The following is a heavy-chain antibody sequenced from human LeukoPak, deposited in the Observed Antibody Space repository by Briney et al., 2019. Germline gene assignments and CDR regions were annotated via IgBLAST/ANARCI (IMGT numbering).Heavy chain of an antibody. V-gene: IGHV1-69*04. CDR2: IIPILGIA. Sequence: SVKVSCKASGYTFTDYYMHWMRQAPGQGLEWMGRIIPILGIANYAQKFQGRVTITADKSTSTAYMELSSLRSEDTAVYYCARDMGGDDILTNRYGMDVWGQGTTVTVSS. D-gene: IGHD3-9*01. J-gene: IGHJ6*02. CDR3: ARDMGGDDILTNRYGMDV. CDR1: GYTFTDYY.